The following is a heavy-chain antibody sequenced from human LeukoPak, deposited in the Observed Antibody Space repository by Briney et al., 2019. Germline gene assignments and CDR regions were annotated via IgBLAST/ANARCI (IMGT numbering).Heavy chain of an antibody. J-gene: IGHJ4*02. CDR3: VKDRGGITRDFDY. CDR2: INSDDDST. V-gene: IGHV3-64D*06. CDR1: GFTLSSYG. D-gene: IGHD1/OR15-1a*01. Sequence: GGSLRLSCAASGFTLSSYGMHWVRQAPGKGLEYVSGINSDDDSTSYADSLKDRFTIFRDNSKNTLYLQMSSLKTKDTAVYYCVKDRGGITRDFDYWGQGTLVTVSS.